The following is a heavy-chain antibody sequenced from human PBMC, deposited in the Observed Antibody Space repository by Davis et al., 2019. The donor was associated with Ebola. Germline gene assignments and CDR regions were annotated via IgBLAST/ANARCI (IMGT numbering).Heavy chain of an antibody. CDR1: GGSISSYY. V-gene: IGHV4-59*01. D-gene: IGHD2-15*01. CDR2: IYYSGST. J-gene: IGHJ4*02. Sequence: SETLSLTCTVSGGSISSYYWSWIRQPPGKGLEWIGYIYYSGSTNYNPSLKSRVTVSTDTSRSQFSLTLSSVTAADTAVYYCARGYCSGGSCYPVDYWGQGTLVTVSS. CDR3: ARGYCSGGSCYPVDY.